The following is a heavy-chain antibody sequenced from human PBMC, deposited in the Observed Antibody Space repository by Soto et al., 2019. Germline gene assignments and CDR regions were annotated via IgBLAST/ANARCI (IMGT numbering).Heavy chain of an antibody. J-gene: IGHJ3*02. D-gene: IGHD6-13*01. Sequence: QVQLVQSGAEVKKPGASVKVSCKASGYTFTSYGISWVRQAPGQGLEWMGWISAYNGNTNYAQKFQGRVTMTTDTSTSTAYMELRSMRSDDTAVYYCASLYSSSWYGDAFDIWGQGTMVTVSS. V-gene: IGHV1-18*01. CDR3: ASLYSSSWYGDAFDI. CDR2: ISAYNGNT. CDR1: GYTFTSYG.